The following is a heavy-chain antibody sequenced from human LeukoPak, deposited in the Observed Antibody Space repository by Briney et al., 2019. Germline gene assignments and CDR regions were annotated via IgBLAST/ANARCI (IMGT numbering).Heavy chain of an antibody. V-gene: IGHV1-18*01. D-gene: IGHD3-22*01. CDR2: ISAYNGNT. J-gene: IGHJ5*02. Sequence: ASVKVSCKASGYTFTSYGISWVRQAPGQGLEWMGWISAYNGNTNYAQKLQGRVNMTTDTSTSTVYMELRSLRSDDTAVHYCARDGSRGYYDSSGYGMWFDPWGQGTLVTVSS. CDR3: ARDGSRGYYDSSGYGMWFDP. CDR1: GYTFTSYG.